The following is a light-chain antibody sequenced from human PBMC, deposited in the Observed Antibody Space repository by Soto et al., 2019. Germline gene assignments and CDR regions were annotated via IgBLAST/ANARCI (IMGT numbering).Light chain of an antibody. CDR2: EVT. J-gene: IGLJ1*01. V-gene: IGLV2-14*01. Sequence: QSVLTQPASVSGSPGQSITISCTGSSSDVGGCNYVSWYQQHPGKAPKLMIFEVTDRPSGVSNRFSGSKSGNTASLTISGLQAEDEADYYCNSYTSRSTYVFGTGTKLTVL. CDR1: SSDVGGCNY. CDR3: NSYTSRSTYV.